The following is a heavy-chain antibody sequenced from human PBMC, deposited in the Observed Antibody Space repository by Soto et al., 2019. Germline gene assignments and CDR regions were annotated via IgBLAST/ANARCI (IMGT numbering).Heavy chain of an antibody. CDR2: ISGSGGNT. J-gene: IGHJ4*02. CDR1: GFTFSSYA. Sequence: EVQLLESGGGLVQPGGSLRLSCAASGFTFSSYAMSWVRQAPGKGLEWVSTISGSGGNTYYADSVKGRFTISRDNSKNTLYMQMTSLRAEDTAVYYCANYPIAAAELYYFDYWSQGTPVTVSS. D-gene: IGHD6-13*01. CDR3: ANYPIAAAELYYFDY. V-gene: IGHV3-23*01.